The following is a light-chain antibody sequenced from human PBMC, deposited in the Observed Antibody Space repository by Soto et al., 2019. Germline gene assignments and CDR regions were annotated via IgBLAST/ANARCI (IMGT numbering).Light chain of an antibody. CDR2: TAS. Sequence: DLPMTQSPSSLAASVGDRVTITCRASQTVSIYVNWYQQKPGRAPSLVMFTASTLPSGVPSRFSGSGSATDFTLTISSLQPEDFATYYCQQSYNTPYTFGQGTKLEIK. J-gene: IGKJ2*01. CDR1: QTVSIY. V-gene: IGKV1-39*01. CDR3: QQSYNTPYT.